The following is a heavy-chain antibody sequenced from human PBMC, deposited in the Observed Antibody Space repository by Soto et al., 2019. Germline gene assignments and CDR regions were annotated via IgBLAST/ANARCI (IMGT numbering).Heavy chain of an antibody. CDR2: MSHDGSNK. D-gene: IGHD3-22*01. CDR1: GFTFRSYA. V-gene: IGHV3-30*18. Sequence: PGGSLRLSCAASGFTFRSYAMHWVRQAPGKGLEWVAVMSHDGSNKYYADSVKGRFTISRDNSRNTLYLQMDSLRAEDTAVYYCAKPRVSYDSGGFPDYWGQGTLVTVS. J-gene: IGHJ4*02. CDR3: AKPRVSYDSGGFPDY.